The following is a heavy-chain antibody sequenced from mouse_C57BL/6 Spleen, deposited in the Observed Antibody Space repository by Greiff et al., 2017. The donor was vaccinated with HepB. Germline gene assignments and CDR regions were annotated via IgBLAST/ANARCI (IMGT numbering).Heavy chain of an antibody. J-gene: IGHJ3*01. V-gene: IGHV1-55*01. CDR3: AIHYYGSSPFAY. CDR2: IYPGSGST. Sequence: QVQLKQPGAELVKPGASVKMSCKASGYTFTSYWITWVKQRPGQGLEWIGDIYPGSGSTNYNEKFKSKATLTVDTSSSTAYMQLSSLTSEDSAVYYCAIHYYGSSPFAYWGQGTLVTVSA. D-gene: IGHD1-1*01. CDR1: GYTFTSYW.